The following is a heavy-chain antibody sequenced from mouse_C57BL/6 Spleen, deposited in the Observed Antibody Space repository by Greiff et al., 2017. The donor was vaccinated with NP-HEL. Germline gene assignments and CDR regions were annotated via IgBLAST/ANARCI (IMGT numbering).Heavy chain of an antibody. CDR1: GYTFTSYG. Sequence: VQLQQSGAELARPGASVKLSCKASGYTFTSYGISWVKQRTGQGLEWIGEIYPRSGNTYYNEKFKGKATLTADKSSSTAYMELRSLTSEDSAVYFCARQYYGSSSYAMDYWGQGTSVTVSS. CDR2: IYPRSGNT. D-gene: IGHD1-1*01. V-gene: IGHV1-81*01. J-gene: IGHJ4*01. CDR3: ARQYYGSSSYAMDY.